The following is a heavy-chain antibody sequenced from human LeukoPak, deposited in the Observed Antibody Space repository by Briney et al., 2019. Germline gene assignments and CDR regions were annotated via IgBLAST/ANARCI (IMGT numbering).Heavy chain of an antibody. J-gene: IGHJ6*02. CDR3: AREGAKAAAGFNNNNVRKF. CDR1: GYTFTSYA. CDR2: INAGNGNT. V-gene: IGHV1-3*01. D-gene: IGHD6-13*01. Sequence: ASVKVSCKASGYTFTSYAMHWVRQAPGQRLEWMGWINAGNGNTKYSQKFQGRVTITRDTSASTAYMELSSLRSEDTAVYYCAREGAKAAAGFNNNNVRKFWGQGTTVTVSS.